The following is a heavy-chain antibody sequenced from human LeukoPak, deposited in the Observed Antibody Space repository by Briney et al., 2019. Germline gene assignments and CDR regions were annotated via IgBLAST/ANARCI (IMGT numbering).Heavy chain of an antibody. D-gene: IGHD6-19*01. CDR1: GFTFSSYS. CDR3: AREPYSSGWYDYYYYYMDV. J-gene: IGHJ6*03. V-gene: IGHV3-21*04. Sequence: GGSLRLSCAASGFTFSSYSMNWVRQAPGKGLEWVSSISSSSSNIYYADSVKGRFTISRDNAKNSLYLQMNSLRAEDTALYYCAREPYSSGWYDYYYYYMDVWGKGTTVTVSS. CDR2: ISSSSSNI.